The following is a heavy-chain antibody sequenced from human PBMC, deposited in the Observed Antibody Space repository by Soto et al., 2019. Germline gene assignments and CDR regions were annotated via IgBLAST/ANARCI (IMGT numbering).Heavy chain of an antibody. Sequence: SETLSLTCAVYGGSFSGYYWSWIRQPPGKGLEWIGEINHSGSTNYNPSLKSRVTISVDTSKNQFSLKLSSVTAADTAVYYCAKDRNYYDSRNWFDPWGQGTLVTV. CDR1: GGSFSGYY. V-gene: IGHV4-34*01. CDR2: INHSGST. CDR3: AKDRNYYDSRNWFDP. J-gene: IGHJ5*02. D-gene: IGHD3-22*01.